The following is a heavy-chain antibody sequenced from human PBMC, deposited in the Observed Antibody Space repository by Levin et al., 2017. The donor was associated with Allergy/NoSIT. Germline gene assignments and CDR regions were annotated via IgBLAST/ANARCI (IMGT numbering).Heavy chain of an antibody. Sequence: GGSLRLSCAASGFTFSSYWMSWVRQAPGKGLEWVANIKQDGSEKYYVDSVKGRFTISRDNAKNSLYLQMNSLRAEDTAVYYCAREQGYYYGSGSYYWGQGTLVTVSS. CDR2: IKQDGSEK. V-gene: IGHV3-7*01. CDR3: AREQGYYYGSGSYY. CDR1: GFTFSSYW. J-gene: IGHJ4*02. D-gene: IGHD3-10*01.